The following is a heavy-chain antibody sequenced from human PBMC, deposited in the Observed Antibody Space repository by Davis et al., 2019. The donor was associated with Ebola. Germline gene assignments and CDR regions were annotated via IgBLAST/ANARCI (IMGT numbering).Heavy chain of an antibody. CDR2: ISSNGGST. CDR3: AKVGTGVGVGFDY. Sequence: GGSLRLSCVASGFTFSSYAMHWVRQAPGKGLEYVSAISSNGGSTYYANSVKGRFTISRDNAKNSLYLQMNSLRAEDTALYYCAKVGTGVGVGFDYWGQGTLVTVSS. J-gene: IGHJ4*02. CDR1: GFTFSSYA. V-gene: IGHV3-64*01. D-gene: IGHD3-3*01.